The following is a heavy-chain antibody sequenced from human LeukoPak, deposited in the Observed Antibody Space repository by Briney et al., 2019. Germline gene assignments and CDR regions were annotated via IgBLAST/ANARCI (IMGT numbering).Heavy chain of an antibody. V-gene: IGHV4-59*01. Sequence: SETLSLTCAVSGGSISSYWSWIRQSPGKGLEWIGYIYFTGTTNYNPSLKSRLTISIDTSRNQFSLKLSSATAADTAIYYCVNGGSYLTKWGQGTLVTVSS. J-gene: IGHJ4*02. D-gene: IGHD3-10*01. CDR2: IYFTGTT. CDR3: VNGGSYLTK. CDR1: GGSISSY.